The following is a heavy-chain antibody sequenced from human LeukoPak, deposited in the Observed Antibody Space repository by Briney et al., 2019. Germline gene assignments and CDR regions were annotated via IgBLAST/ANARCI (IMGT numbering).Heavy chain of an antibody. CDR3: TRDVGSNYFYYDYYYYMDV. V-gene: IGHV3-49*03. CDR1: GFTFGDHA. J-gene: IGHJ6*03. Sequence: PGGSLRLSCTASGFTFGDHAMSLFRQAPGKGLEWVGFIRSKAYGGTTEYAASVKGRFTISRDDSKSIAYLQMNSLKTEDTAVYYCTRDVGSNYFYYDYYYYMDVWGKGTTVTVSS. D-gene: IGHD4-11*01. CDR2: IRSKAYGGTT.